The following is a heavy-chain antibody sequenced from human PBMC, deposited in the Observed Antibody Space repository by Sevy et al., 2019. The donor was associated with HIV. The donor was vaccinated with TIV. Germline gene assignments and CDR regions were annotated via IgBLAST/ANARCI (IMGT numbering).Heavy chain of an antibody. V-gene: IGHV3-64*02. CDR3: ARGGAFWSGXTDX. J-gene: IGHJ4*02. Sequence: QLGGSLRLSCAASGFTFSSYAMHWVRQAPGKGLECVAAINSNGVTTYYADSVKGRFTISRDNSKNTLYLQMGSLRAEDMAVYYCARGGAFWSGXTDXWGQGTLVTVSS. CDR1: GFTFSSYA. D-gene: IGHD3-3*01. CDR2: INSNGVTT.